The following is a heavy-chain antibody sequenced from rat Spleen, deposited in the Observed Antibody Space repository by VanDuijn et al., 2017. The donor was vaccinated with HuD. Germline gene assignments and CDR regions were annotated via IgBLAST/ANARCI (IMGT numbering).Heavy chain of an antibody. V-gene: IGHV5-31*01. J-gene: IGHJ2*01. CDR2: ITNTGRST. CDR1: GFTFNNYW. CDR3: ARPDYSRFDY. D-gene: IGHD1-2*01. Sequence: EVQLVESGGGLVQPGRSLKLSCVASGFTFNNYWMTWIRQAPGKGLEWVASITNTGRSTYYPDSVRGRFAISRDNAKSTLYLQMDSLRSEDTATYYCARPDYSRFDYWGQGVMVTVSS.